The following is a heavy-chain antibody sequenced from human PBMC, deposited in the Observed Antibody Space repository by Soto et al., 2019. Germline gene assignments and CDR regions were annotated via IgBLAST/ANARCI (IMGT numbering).Heavy chain of an antibody. J-gene: IGHJ3*02. CDR2: IIPIFGTA. V-gene: IGHV1-69*01. Sequence: QVQLVQSGAEVKKPGSSVKVSCKASGGTFSSYAISWVRQAPGQGLEWMGGIIPIFGTANYAQKFQGRVTITADESTSTAYMELSSLRSEDTAVYYCAREGYRERHYYDSPTNHAFDIWGQGTMVTVSS. CDR1: GGTFSSYA. D-gene: IGHD3-22*01. CDR3: AREGYRERHYYDSPTNHAFDI.